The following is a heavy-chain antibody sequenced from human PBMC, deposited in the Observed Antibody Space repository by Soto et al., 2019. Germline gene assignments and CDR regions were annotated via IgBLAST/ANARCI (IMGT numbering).Heavy chain of an antibody. D-gene: IGHD2-8*02. CDR2: INHSGST. CDR3: ARDKITGLFDY. CDR1: GGSFSGYS. J-gene: IGHJ4*02. Sequence: QVQLQQWGAGLLKPSETLSLTCAVYGGSFSGYSWTWIRQPPGTGLEWIGEINHSGSTNYNPSLKSRVTISVDTSKNQSSLKLTSVTAADXXVYYCARDKITGLFDYWGQGTLVTVSS. V-gene: IGHV4-34*01.